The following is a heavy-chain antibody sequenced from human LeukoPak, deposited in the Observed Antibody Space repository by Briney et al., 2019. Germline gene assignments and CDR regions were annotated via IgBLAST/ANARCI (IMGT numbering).Heavy chain of an antibody. CDR1: GGSISSTRHY. Sequence: SETLSLTCTVSGGSISSTRHYWRWVRQHPGKGLEWIGSIFYSGSTHYNPSLKSRVTISQDTSNNQFSLKLSSVTAADTAVYYCARVRGYSYGWKAKHDAFDIWGQGTMVTVSS. CDR3: ARVRGYSYGWKAKHDAFDI. J-gene: IGHJ3*02. D-gene: IGHD5-18*01. CDR2: IFYSGST. V-gene: IGHV4-39*07.